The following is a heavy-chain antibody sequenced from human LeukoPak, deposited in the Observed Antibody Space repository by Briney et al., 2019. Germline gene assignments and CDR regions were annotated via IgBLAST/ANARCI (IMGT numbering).Heavy chain of an antibody. V-gene: IGHV3-66*01. J-gene: IGHJ4*02. CDR1: GFAVGTKY. CDR3: SKAPYYVLPCFDY. CDR2: IYSGGST. D-gene: IGHD3-10*01. Sequence: GGSLRLSCAASGFAVGTKYMSWVRQAPWKGLEWVSVIYSGGSTEYADSVKGRFTIFRDNSKNTLYLQMNSLTAEDTAVYYCSKAPYYVLPCFDYWGQGTLVTVSS.